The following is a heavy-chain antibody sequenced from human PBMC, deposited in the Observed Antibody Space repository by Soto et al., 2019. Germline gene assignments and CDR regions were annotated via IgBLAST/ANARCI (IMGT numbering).Heavy chain of an antibody. CDR2: IIPILGIA. CDR3: ASLMGPGIAVAGDGSFDY. J-gene: IGHJ4*02. D-gene: IGHD6-19*01. Sequence: QVQLVQSGAEVKKPGSSVKVSCKASGGTFSSYTISWVRQAPGQGLEWMGRIIPILGIANYAQKFQGRVTITADKSTSTAYMELSSLRSEDTAVYYCASLMGPGIAVAGDGSFDYWGQGTLVTVSS. V-gene: IGHV1-69*02. CDR1: GGTFSSYT.